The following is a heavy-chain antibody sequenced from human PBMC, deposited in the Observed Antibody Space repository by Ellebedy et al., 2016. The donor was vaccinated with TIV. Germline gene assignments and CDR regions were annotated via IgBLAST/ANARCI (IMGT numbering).Heavy chain of an antibody. CDR2: INHGGSR. CDR1: GGSFSGYY. V-gene: IGHV4-34*01. CDR3: ARGRAQTSEYFAFWSGYPPFDS. J-gene: IGHJ4*01. Sequence: GSLRLXXEFDGGSFSGYYWNWIRQTPGKGLEWIGLINHGGSREYNPSLKSRATIFLDTSKNQFSLRLASVTAADTAVYYCARGRAQTSEYFAFWSGYPPFDSWGLGTLVTVSP. D-gene: IGHD3-3*01.